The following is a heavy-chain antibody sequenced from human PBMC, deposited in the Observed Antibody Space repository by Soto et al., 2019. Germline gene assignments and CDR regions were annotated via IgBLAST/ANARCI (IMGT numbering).Heavy chain of an antibody. V-gene: IGHV3-30*04. CDR3: ARSGTATYYYDSSGYFFDY. Sequence: GGSLRLSCAASGFTFSSYAMHWVRQAPGKGLEWVAVISYDGSNKYYADSVKGRFTISRDNSKNTLYLQMNSLRAEDTAVYYSARSGTATYYYDSSGYFFDYWGQGTLVTVSS. D-gene: IGHD3-22*01. CDR1: GFTFSSYA. J-gene: IGHJ4*02. CDR2: ISYDGSNK.